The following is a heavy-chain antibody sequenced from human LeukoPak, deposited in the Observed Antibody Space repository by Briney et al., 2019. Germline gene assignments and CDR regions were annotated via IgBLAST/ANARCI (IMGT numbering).Heavy chain of an antibody. CDR1: GGSISSHY. Sequence: SETLSLTCTVSGGSISSHYWNWIRQPPGKGLEWIGYIYYSGSTNYNPSLKSRVTISVVTCKDHFSLNLSSVTAADTAVYYCARVTTVVTPGRSDVFDIWGQGTMVTVSS. J-gene: IGHJ3*02. CDR3: ARVTTVVTPGRSDVFDI. D-gene: IGHD4-23*01. V-gene: IGHV4-59*11. CDR2: IYYSGST.